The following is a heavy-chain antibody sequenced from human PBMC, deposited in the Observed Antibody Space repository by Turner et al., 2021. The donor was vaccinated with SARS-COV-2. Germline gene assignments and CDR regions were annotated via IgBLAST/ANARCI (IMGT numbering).Heavy chain of an antibody. D-gene: IGHD3-22*01. CDR3: ARDRDYDSSGYWEQS. J-gene: IGHJ4*02. CDR2: IIPIFGTA. CDR1: GGTFNSYA. Sequence: QVQLVQSGAEVKKPGSSVKVSCMASGGTFNSYAITGVRQAPGQGLEWMGGIIPIFGTANYAQKFQGRVTITADKSTSTAYMELSSLTSEDTAVYYCARDRDYDSSGYWEQSWGQGTLVTVSS. V-gene: IGHV1-69*06.